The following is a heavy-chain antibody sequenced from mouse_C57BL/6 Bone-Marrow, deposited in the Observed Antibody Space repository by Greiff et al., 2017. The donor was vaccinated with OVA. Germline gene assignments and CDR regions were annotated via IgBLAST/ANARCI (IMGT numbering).Heavy chain of an antibody. V-gene: IGHV1-53*01. Sequence: VQLQQPGTGLVKPGASVKLSCTASGFTFTSYCMHWVQQRPGQGLEWLGYISPSNGATYYSEKFKSQATLTVDKSSNTVYMQLSSLTSEDSAVYYGARRGGKGYFDYWGQGTTLTVSS. D-gene: IGHD2-1*01. J-gene: IGHJ2*01. CDR2: ISPSNGAT. CDR1: GFTFTSYC. CDR3: ARRGGKGYFDY.